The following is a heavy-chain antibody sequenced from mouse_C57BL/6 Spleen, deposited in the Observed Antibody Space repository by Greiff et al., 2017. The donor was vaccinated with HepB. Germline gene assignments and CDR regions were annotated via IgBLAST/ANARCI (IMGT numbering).Heavy chain of an antibody. Sequence: QVQLQQSGAELVKPGASVKISCKASGYAFSSYWMNWVKQRPGKGLEWIGQIYPGDGDTNYNGKFKGKATLTADKSSSTAYMQLSSLTSEDSAVYFCARTGHYDGAMDYWGQGTSVTVSS. CDR1: GYAFSSYW. CDR2: IYPGDGDT. D-gene: IGHD1-2*01. J-gene: IGHJ4*01. V-gene: IGHV1-80*01. CDR3: ARTGHYDGAMDY.